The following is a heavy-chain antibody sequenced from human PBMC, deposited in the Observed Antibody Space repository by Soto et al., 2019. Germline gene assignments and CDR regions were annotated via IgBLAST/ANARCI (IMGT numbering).Heavy chain of an antibody. CDR2: IYYSGST. D-gene: IGHD3-22*01. Sequence: SETLSLTCTVSGGSISSGGYYWSWIRQHPGKGLEWIGYIYYSGSTYYDPSLKSRVTISVDTSKNQFSLKLSSVTAADTAVYYCARARRSYDSSGYSSFDYWGQGTLVTVSS. J-gene: IGHJ4*02. V-gene: IGHV4-31*03. CDR1: GGSISSGGYY. CDR3: ARARRSYDSSGYSSFDY.